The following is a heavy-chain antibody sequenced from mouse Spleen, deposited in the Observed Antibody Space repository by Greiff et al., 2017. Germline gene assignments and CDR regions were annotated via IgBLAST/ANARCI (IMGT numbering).Heavy chain of an antibody. CDR1: GFTFSSYA. CDR3: ARERGNCFDY. Sequence: EVQLVESGGGLVKPGGSLKLSCAASGFTFSSYAMSWVRQTPEKRLEWVATISDGGSYTYYPDNVKGRFTISRDNAKNNLYLQMSHLKSEDTAMYYCARERGNCFDYWGQGTTLTVSS. CDR2: ISDGGSYT. J-gene: IGHJ2*01. D-gene: IGHD4-1*02. V-gene: IGHV5-4*01.